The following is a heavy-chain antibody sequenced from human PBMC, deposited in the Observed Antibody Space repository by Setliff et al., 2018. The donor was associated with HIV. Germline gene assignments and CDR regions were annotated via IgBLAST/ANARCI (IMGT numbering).Heavy chain of an antibody. CDR3: ARAGFSSSSRMYSYYYYYYMDV. V-gene: IGHV1-69*13. D-gene: IGHD6-6*01. J-gene: IGHJ6*03. CDR1: GGTLSTSA. Sequence: SVKVSCKASGGTLSTSAIGWLRQAPGQGLEWMGGFIPMFGITQYAPKFQGSVTITADESTSTVYMELNSLRSEDTAVYYCARAGFSSSSRMYSYYYYYYMDVWGKGTTVTVSS. CDR2: FIPMFGIT.